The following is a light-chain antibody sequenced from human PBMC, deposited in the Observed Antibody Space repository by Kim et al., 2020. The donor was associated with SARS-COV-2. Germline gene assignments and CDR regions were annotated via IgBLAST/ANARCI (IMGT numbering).Light chain of an antibody. V-gene: IGKV3-20*01. CDR3: QQYGSSPGT. Sequence: EIVLTQSPGTLSLSPGEGATLSCRASQSVSSSYLAWYQQKPGQAPRLLIYGASSRATGIPDRFSGSGSETDFTLTISRLEPEDFAVYYCQQYGSSPGTFGQGTKLEIK. J-gene: IGKJ2*01. CDR2: GAS. CDR1: QSVSSSY.